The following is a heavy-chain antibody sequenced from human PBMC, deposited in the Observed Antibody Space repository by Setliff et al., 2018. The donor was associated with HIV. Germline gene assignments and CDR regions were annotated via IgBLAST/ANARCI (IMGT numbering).Heavy chain of an antibody. CDR3: AKGPVSGVDL. D-gene: IGHD2-15*01. Sequence: SETLSLTCTVSGGLISSHIYQWGWIRQPPGKGLEWIGSIYYSGTTYYNPSLKSRLTISIDTSMNQFSLKLTSVTAADTAVYYCAKGPVSGVDLWGQGTLVTVSS. V-gene: IGHV4-39*07. CDR1: GGLISSHIYQ. CDR2: IYYSGTT. J-gene: IGHJ5*02.